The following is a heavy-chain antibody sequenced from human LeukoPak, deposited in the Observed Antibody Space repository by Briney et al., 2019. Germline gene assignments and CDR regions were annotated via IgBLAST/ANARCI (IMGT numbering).Heavy chain of an antibody. D-gene: IGHD3-10*01. V-gene: IGHV4-59*01. CDR2: ISYSGST. CDR3: ARGGRGDRTGPFDF. Sequence: SETLSLTCTVSGDSISSYVWNWIRQPPGKGLEWIAYISYSGSTNYNPSLKSRVTISVDTSKNQFSLRLSSVTAADTAVYYCARGGRGDRTGPFDFWGQGTLVTVSS. CDR1: GDSISSYV. J-gene: IGHJ4*02.